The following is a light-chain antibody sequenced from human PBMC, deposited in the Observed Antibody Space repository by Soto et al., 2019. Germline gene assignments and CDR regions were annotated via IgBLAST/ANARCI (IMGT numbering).Light chain of an antibody. CDR1: SSDVGGYKY. V-gene: IGLV2-8*01. CDR2: EVN. CDR3: SGYAGLNQVV. J-gene: IGLJ2*01. Sequence: QSVLTQPPSASGSPGQSVTISCTGTSSDVGGYKYVSWYQQKSGKAPKLIIYEVNERPSGVPDRFSGSKSDNTASLTVSGVQAEDEGDYYCSGYAGLNQVVFGGGTQLTVL.